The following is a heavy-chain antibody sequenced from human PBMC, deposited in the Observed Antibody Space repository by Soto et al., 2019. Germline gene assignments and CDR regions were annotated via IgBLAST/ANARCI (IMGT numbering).Heavy chain of an antibody. CDR2: INPSGGST. CDR3: ASSTPFGYGDHRGPCTG. Sequence: QVQLVVSGAEVKKPGASVKVSSKASGYTFTSYYMHWVRQEPGQGLEWMGIINPSGGSTSYAQKFQGRVTMPRDTSTSTVYMELSSLRAEDTAVYYCASSTPFGYGDHRGPCTGWGQGTLVTVSS. V-gene: IGHV1-46*03. D-gene: IGHD4-17*01. CDR1: GYTFTSYY. J-gene: IGHJ4*02.